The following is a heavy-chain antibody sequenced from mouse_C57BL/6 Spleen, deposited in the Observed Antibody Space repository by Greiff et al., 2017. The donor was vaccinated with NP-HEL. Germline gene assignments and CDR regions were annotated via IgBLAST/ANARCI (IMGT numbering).Heavy chain of an antibody. CDR1: GFTFSDYG. CDR3: ATGRFDY. CDR2: ISSGSSTI. Sequence: DVMLVESGGGLVKPGGSLKLSCAASGFTFSDYGMHWVRQAPEKGLEWVAYISSGSSTIYYADTVKGRFTISRDNAKNTLFLQMTSLRSEDTAMYYCATGRFDYWGQGTTLTVSS. J-gene: IGHJ2*01. V-gene: IGHV5-17*01.